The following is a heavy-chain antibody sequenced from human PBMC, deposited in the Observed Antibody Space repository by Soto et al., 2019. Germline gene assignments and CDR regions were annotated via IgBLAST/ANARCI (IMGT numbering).Heavy chain of an antibody. V-gene: IGHV3-33*01. J-gene: IGHJ6*02. CDR3: ARGSKDYYGLDV. CDR2: IWYDGSKK. Sequence: GGSLRLSCAASGFTFSSYAMHWVRQAPGKGLEWVAVIWYDGSKKYYADPVKGRFTISRDNSNNTLYLQMNSLRAEDTAVYYCARGSKDYYGLDVWGQGTTVTVSS. CDR1: GFTFSSYA.